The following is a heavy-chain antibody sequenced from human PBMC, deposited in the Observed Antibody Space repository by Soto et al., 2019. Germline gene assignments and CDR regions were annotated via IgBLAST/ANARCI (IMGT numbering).Heavy chain of an antibody. J-gene: IGHJ4*02. Sequence: GGSLRLSCAASGFTFSSYAMHWVRQAPGKGLEWVAVISYDGSNKYYADSVKGRFTISRDNSKNTLYLQMNSLRAEDTAAYYCASLIGWSNWGQGTLVTVSS. V-gene: IGHV3-30-3*01. CDR3: ASLIGWSN. CDR1: GFTFSSYA. D-gene: IGHD3-22*01. CDR2: ISYDGSNK.